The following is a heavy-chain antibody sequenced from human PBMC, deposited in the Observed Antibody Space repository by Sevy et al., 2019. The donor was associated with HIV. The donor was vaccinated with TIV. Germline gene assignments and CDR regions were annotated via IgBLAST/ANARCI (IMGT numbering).Heavy chain of an antibody. Sequence: GGSLRLSCAASGFDFSIYSMSWVRRAPGKGLEWVSTLSFGCGKINYADSVKGRFTISRDNSKSSVYLQMNNMRVEDTGSYYGARDRCIKPHDYSVQATL. D-gene: IGHD3-3*01. J-gene: IGHJ4*02. CDR2: LSFGCGKI. CDR1: GFDFSIYS. V-gene: IGHV3-23*01. CDR3: ARDRCIKPHDY.